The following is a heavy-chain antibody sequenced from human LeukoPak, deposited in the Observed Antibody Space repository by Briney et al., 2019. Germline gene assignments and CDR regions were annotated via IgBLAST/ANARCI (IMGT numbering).Heavy chain of an antibody. CDR2: IIPIFGTA. D-gene: IGHD3-10*01. V-gene: IGHV1-69*06. CDR1: GGTFSSYA. CDR3: ARARRFARAGWYFDL. Sequence: GASVKVSCKASGGTFSSYAISWVRQAPGQGLEWMGGIIPIFGTANYAQKFQGRVTITADKSTSTAYMGLSSLRSEDTAVYYCARARRFARAGWYFDLWGRGTLVTVSS. J-gene: IGHJ2*01.